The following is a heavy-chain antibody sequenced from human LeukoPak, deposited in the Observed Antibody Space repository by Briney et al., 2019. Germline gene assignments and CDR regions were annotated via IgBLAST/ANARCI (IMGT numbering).Heavy chain of an antibody. J-gene: IGHJ4*02. CDR3: ARDFPAAVAGTPFDY. D-gene: IGHD6-19*01. Sequence: GGSLRLSCAASGFTFSSYWMSWVRQAPGKGLEWVANIKQDGSEKYYVDSVKGRFTISRDNAKNSLYLQMNSLRAEDTAVYYCARDFPAAVAGTPFDYWGQGTLVTVSS. CDR2: IKQDGSEK. CDR1: GFTFSSYW. V-gene: IGHV3-7*01.